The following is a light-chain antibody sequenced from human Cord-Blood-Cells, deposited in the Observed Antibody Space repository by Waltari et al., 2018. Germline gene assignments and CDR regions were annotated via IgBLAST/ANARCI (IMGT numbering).Light chain of an antibody. Sequence: EIVLTQSPGTLSLSPGERATTSCRASQSVSSSYLAWYQQKPGQAPRLLIYGASSRATGIPDRFSGSGSGTDFTLTISRLEPEDFAVYYCQQYGSRYTFGQGTKLEIK. CDR3: QQYGSRYT. CDR1: QSVSSSY. J-gene: IGKJ2*01. V-gene: IGKV3-20*01. CDR2: GAS.